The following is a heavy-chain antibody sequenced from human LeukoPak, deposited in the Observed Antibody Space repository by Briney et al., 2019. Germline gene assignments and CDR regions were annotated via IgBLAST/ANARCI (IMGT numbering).Heavy chain of an antibody. Sequence: GGSLRLSCAASGFTFSDYYMSWFRQAPGKGLEWISYISGSGTGTNYADSVEGRFTVSRDNAKNSQYLQMNSLRVEDTAVYYCARGHTTVRHWGQGTLVTVSS. CDR2: ISGSGTGT. CDR3: ARGHTTVRH. V-gene: IGHV3-11*06. CDR1: GFTFSDYY. J-gene: IGHJ4*02. D-gene: IGHD4-11*01.